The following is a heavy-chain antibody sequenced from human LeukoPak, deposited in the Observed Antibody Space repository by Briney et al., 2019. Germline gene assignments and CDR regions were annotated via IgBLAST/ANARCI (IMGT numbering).Heavy chain of an antibody. V-gene: IGHV1-69*05. CDR3: ARHYDSSGYSLTAFDY. CDR1: GGTFSSYA. Sequence: SVKVSCKASGGTFSSYAISWVRQAPGQGLEWMGGIIPIFGTANYAQKFQGRVTITTDESTSTAYMELSSLRSEDTAVYYCARHYDSSGYSLTAFDYWGQGTLVTLSS. CDR2: IIPIFGTA. J-gene: IGHJ4*02. D-gene: IGHD3-22*01.